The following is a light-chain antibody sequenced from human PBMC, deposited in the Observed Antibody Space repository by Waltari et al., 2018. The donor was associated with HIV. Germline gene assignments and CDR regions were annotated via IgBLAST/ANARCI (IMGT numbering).Light chain of an antibody. J-gene: IGKJ5*01. V-gene: IGKV1D-12*01. CDR3: QQDDSFPIP. CDR1: QGISSW. CDR2: AAS. Sequence: IHLTQSPSPVPASVGDRVTITSRASQGISSWLAWYQQKPGKAPNHRVYAASTLQSVAPSRFSGSISGTDFSLTINSLQPENFATFDCQQDDSFPIPFSQATRLDLK.